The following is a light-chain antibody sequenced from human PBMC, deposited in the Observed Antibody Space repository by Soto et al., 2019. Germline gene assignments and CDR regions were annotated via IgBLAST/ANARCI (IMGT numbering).Light chain of an antibody. CDR3: QHYRRNTWS. V-gene: IGKV1-39*01. CDR2: ETS. CDR1: QNVRSY. J-gene: IGKJ1*01. Sequence: DMQMTQSPSSLSASVGDRVTIACGASQNVRSYLNWYQQKPGKAPGLLIYETSTLQSGVPSRFSGSGSGTEFTLTITTLQPDDFATYFCQHYRRNTWSFGPGTKVDIK.